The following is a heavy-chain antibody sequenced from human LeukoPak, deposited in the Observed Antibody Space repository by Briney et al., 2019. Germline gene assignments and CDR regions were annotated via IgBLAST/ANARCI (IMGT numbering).Heavy chain of an antibody. Sequence: GGSLRLSCAASGFTFSSYAMSWVRQAPGKGLEWVSSISSSSSYIYYADSVKGRFTISRDNAKNSLYLQMNSLRAEDTAVYYCARDFGESYLVGNWFDPWGQGTLVTVSS. CDR2: ISSSSSYI. D-gene: IGHD1-26*01. CDR1: GFTFSSYA. J-gene: IGHJ5*02. V-gene: IGHV3-21*01. CDR3: ARDFGESYLVGNWFDP.